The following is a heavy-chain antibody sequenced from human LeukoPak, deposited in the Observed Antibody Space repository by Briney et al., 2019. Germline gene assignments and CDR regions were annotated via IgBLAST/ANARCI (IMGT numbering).Heavy chain of an antibody. J-gene: IGHJ4*02. CDR3: ARCTTGRTFGSLREIKRSREIDY. Sequence: PGGSLRLSCAASGFTFSDYNMRWIRQAPGKGLEWVSSISSSSSNIYYADSVKGRFTISRDNAKNSLYLQMNSLRVEDTAVYYCARCTTGRTFGSLREIKRSREIDYWGQGTLVTVSS. D-gene: IGHD1-1*01. V-gene: IGHV3-11*04. CDR2: ISSSSSNI. CDR1: GFTFSDYN.